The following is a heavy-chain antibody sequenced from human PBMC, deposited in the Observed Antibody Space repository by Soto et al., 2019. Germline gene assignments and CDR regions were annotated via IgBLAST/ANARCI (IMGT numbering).Heavy chain of an antibody. CDR1: GVTFSSYS. V-gene: IGHV3-21*01. CDR2: ISSSSSYI. Sequence: PGGSMRLSCAASGVTFSSYSMNWVRQAPGKGLEWVSSISSSSSYIYHADSLKGRFTISRDNAKNSLFLQMNSLRAEDTAIYYCARDRADSGTMILVDPPAFDIWGQGTMVTVSS. CDR3: ARDRADSGTMILVDPPAFDI. J-gene: IGHJ3*02. D-gene: IGHD3-22*01.